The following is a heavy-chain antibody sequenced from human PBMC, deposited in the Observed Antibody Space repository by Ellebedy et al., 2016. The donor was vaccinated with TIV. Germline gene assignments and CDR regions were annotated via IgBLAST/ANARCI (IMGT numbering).Heavy chain of an antibody. D-gene: IGHD2/OR15-2a*01. V-gene: IGHV3-53*01. J-gene: IGHJ4*02. CDR2: FYSGGDT. CDR3: TTASFYDSVSYGVDY. CDR1: GFSVNSNY. Sequence: GGSLRLXCAASGFSVNSNYMSWVRQAPGKRLERVSVFYSGGDTYYADSVKGRFTISRDNSKNAVYLQMNNLRAEDTAVYYCTTASFYDSVSYGVDYWGQGTLVTVSS.